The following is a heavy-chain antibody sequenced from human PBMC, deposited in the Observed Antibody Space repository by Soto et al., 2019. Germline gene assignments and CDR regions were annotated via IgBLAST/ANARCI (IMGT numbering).Heavy chain of an antibody. D-gene: IGHD6-13*01. CDR2: IYSGGST. J-gene: IGHJ4*02. Sequence: EVQLVESGGGLVQPGGSLRLSCAASGFTVSSNYMSWVRQAPGKGLEWVSVIYSGGSTYYADSVKGRFTISRHNSKNTLYLQMSSLRAEVTAVYYGARGYSGSWYGGWGQGTLVTVSS. CDR1: GFTVSSNY. V-gene: IGHV3-53*04. CDR3: ARGYSGSWYGG.